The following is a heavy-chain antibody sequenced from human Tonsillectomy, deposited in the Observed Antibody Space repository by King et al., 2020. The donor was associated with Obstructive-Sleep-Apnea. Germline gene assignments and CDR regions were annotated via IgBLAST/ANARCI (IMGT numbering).Heavy chain of an antibody. CDR2: IYYSGST. V-gene: IGHV4-39*07. D-gene: IGHD2-15*01. Sequence: QLQESGPGLVKPSETLSLTCTVSGGSISSSSYYWGWIRQPPGKGLEWIGSIYYSGSTYYNPSLKSRVTISVDTSKNQFSLKLSSVTAADTAVYYCAGERTGGYCSGGSCTGWFDPWGQGTLVTVSS. J-gene: IGHJ5*02. CDR3: AGERTGGYCSGGSCTGWFDP. CDR1: GGSISSSSYY.